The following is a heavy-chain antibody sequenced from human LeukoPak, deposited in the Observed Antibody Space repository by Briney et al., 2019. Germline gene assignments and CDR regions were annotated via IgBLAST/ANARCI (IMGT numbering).Heavy chain of an antibody. CDR3: ASPGGPWIQLNY. CDR2: INHSGST. V-gene: IGHV4-34*01. D-gene: IGHD5-18*01. J-gene: IGHJ4*02. Sequence: SETLSLTCAVYGGAFSGYYWSWIRQPPGKGLEWIGEINHSGSTNYTPSLKSRVTISVATSKNHFSLKLSSVTAADTAVYYCASPGGPWIQLNYWGQGTLVTVSS. CDR1: GGAFSGYY.